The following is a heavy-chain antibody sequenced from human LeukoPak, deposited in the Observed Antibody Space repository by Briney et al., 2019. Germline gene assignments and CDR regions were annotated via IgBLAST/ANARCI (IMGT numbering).Heavy chain of an antibody. CDR3: ARLNPGSIAAFNWFDP. D-gene: IGHD6-6*01. CDR1: GESISSHF. Sequence: SETLSLTCNVSGESISSHFWSWIRQPPGKGLEWIGYISYSGATNYTPSLKSRVTILRDTSNNQFSLKLNSVTAADTAVYYCARLNPGSIAAFNWFDPWGQGTLVTVSS. CDR2: ISYSGAT. V-gene: IGHV4-59*11. J-gene: IGHJ5*02.